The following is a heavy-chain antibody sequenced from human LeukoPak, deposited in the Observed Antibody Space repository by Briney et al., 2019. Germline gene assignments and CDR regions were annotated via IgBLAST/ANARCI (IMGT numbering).Heavy chain of an antibody. CDR3: ARGQPSIAAAGTFGY. D-gene: IGHD6-13*01. CDR1: GFTFSSYW. J-gene: IGHJ4*02. CDR2: IKQDGSEK. Sequence: QPGGSLRLSCAASGFTFSSYWMSWVRQAPGKGLEWVANIKQDGSEKYYVDSVKGRFTISRDNAKNSLYLQMNSLRAEDTAVYYCARGQPSIAAAGTFGYWGQGTLVTVSS. V-gene: IGHV3-7*01.